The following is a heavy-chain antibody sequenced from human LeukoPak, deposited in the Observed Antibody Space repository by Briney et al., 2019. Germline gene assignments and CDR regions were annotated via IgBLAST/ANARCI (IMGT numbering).Heavy chain of an antibody. D-gene: IGHD3-22*01. Sequence: SDTLSLICTVSGDSISSYYWSWIRQPAGEGLEWIGRIYTNGITNYNPSLKSRVTMSVDTSKSQFSLKLSSVTAADTAVYYCARGAQTYYDKAPVDYWGQGTLVTVSS. J-gene: IGHJ4*02. V-gene: IGHV4-4*07. CDR2: IYTNGIT. CDR1: GDSISSYY. CDR3: ARGAQTYYDKAPVDY.